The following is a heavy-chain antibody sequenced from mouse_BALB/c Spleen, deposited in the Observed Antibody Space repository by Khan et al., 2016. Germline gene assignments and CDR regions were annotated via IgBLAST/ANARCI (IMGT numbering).Heavy chain of an antibody. D-gene: IGHD1-1*01. V-gene: IGHV3-2*02. CDR3: ARSDYGDKDAMDY. Sequence: EVQLQESGPGLVKPSQSLSLTCTVTGNSITSDYAWNWIRQFPGNRLEWMGYISYSGSTSYNPSLKSRISITRDTSKNQFFLQLNSVTSEDTATYYCARSDYGDKDAMDYWGQGTSVTVSS. CDR1: GNSITSDYA. J-gene: IGHJ4*01. CDR2: ISYSGST.